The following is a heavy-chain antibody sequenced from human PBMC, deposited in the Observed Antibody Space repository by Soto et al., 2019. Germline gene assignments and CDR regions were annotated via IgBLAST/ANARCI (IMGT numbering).Heavy chain of an antibody. D-gene: IGHD3-3*01. CDR2: ISGSGGST. CDR3: AKVGGYDFWSGYYMYYYYMDV. Sequence: GGSLRLSCAASGFTFSSYAMSWVRQAPGKGLEWVSAISGSGGSTYYADSVKGRFTISRDNSKNTLYLQMNSLRAEDTAVYYCAKVGGYDFWSGYYMYYYYMDVWGKGTTVTVSS. V-gene: IGHV3-23*01. J-gene: IGHJ6*03. CDR1: GFTFSSYA.